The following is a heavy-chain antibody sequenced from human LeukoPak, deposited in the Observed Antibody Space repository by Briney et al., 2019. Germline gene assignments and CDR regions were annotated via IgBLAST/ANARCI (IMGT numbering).Heavy chain of an antibody. Sequence: ASVKVSCKASGYTFTSYGISWVRQAPGQGLEWMGRINPNSGGTNYAQKFQGRVTMTRDTSISTAYMELSRLRSDDTAVYYCARERRDGYNWSDYWGQGTLVTVSS. CDR3: ARERRDGYNWSDY. V-gene: IGHV1-2*06. CDR2: INPNSGGT. CDR1: GYTFTSYG. J-gene: IGHJ4*02. D-gene: IGHD5-24*01.